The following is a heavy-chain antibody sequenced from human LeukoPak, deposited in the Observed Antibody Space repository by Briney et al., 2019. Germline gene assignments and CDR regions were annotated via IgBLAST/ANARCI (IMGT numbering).Heavy chain of an antibody. CDR2: IKSKIDGGTT. J-gene: IGHJ4*02. Sequence: GGSLRLSCADSGLTYHNAWRSWVHQAPGKGLEWIGQIKSKIDGGTTDSAAPVKDRFTISRDDSKNTLYLQMNSLKTEDTAVYYYTRDWRGIVDYWGQGTLVTVSS. CDR3: TRDWRGIVDY. CDR1: GLTYHNAW. D-gene: IGHD3-16*01. V-gene: IGHV3-15*01.